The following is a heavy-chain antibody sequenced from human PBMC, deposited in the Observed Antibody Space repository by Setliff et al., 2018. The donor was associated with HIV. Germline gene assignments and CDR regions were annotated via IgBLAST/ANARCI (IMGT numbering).Heavy chain of an antibody. CDR3: ARQRSSGWYSAEYFQH. D-gene: IGHD6-19*01. CDR2: IYPADSDT. V-gene: IGHV5-51*01. CDR1: GYSFTSYW. J-gene: IGHJ1*01. Sequence: TGESLKISCKGSGYSFTSYWIVWVRQMPGKGLEWMGIIYPADSDTRYSPSFQGQVTISADKSISTAYLQWSSLKASDTAMYYCARQRSSGWYSAEYFQHWGQGTLVTVSS.